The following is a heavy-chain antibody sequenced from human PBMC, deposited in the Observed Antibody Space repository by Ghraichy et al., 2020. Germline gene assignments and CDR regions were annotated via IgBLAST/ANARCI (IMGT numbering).Heavy chain of an antibody. J-gene: IGHJ3*02. V-gene: IGHV1-8*01. CDR3: ARGYYYDSSGYLVVGAFDI. CDR1: GYTFTSYD. Sequence: ASVKVSCKASGYTFTSYDINWVRQATGQGLEWMGWMNPNSGNTGYAQKFQGRVTMTRNTSISTAYMELSSLRSEDMAVYYCARGYYYDSSGYLVVGAFDIWGQGTMVTVSS. CDR2: MNPNSGNT. D-gene: IGHD3-22*01.